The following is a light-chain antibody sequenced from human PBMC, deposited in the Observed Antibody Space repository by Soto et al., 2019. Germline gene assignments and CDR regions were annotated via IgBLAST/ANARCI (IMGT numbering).Light chain of an antibody. CDR2: EVS. CDR1: SSDVGGYNY. CDR3: QSYDSTSWV. V-gene: IGLV2-8*01. J-gene: IGLJ3*02. Sequence: QSALTQPPSASGSPGQSVTISCTGTSSDVGGYNYVSWYQQHPGKAPKLMIYEVSKRPSGVPDRFSGSKSGNTASLTVSGLQAEDEADYYCQSYDSTSWVFGGGTKVTVL.